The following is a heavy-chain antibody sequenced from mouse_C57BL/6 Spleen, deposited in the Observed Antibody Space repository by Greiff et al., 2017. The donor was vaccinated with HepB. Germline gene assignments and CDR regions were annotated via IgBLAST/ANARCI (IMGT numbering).Heavy chain of an antibody. CDR3: ARVARGNWYFDV. V-gene: IGHV1-69*01. J-gene: IGHJ1*03. CDR2: IDPSDSYT. CDR1: GYTFTSYW. Sequence: QVQLQQPGAELVMPGASVKLSCKASGYTFTSYWMHWVKQRPGQGLEWIGEIDPSDSYTNYNQKFKGKSTLTVDKSSSTDYMQLSSLTSEDSAVYYCARVARGNWYFDVWGTGTTVTVSS. D-gene: IGHD3-1*01.